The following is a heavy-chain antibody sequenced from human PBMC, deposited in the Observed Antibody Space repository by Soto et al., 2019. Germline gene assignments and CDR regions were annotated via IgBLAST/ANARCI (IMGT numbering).Heavy chain of an antibody. CDR2: IKQDESEK. Sequence: EVQLVESGGGLVQPGGSLRLSCAASGFTFGKYWMSWVRQAPGQGLEWVANIKQDESEKNYVESVKGRFTISRDNAKNSLYLQINILRAEDTAVFYCARVRTENYCGMDVWGLGTTVTVSS. V-gene: IGHV3-7*05. CDR3: ARVRTENYCGMDV. J-gene: IGHJ6*02. CDR1: GFTFGKYW.